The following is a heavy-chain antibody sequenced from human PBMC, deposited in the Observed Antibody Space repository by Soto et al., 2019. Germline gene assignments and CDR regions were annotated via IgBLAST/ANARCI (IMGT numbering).Heavy chain of an antibody. V-gene: IGHV1-3*01. J-gene: IGHJ4*02. D-gene: IGHD3-3*01. Sequence: QVQLVQSGAEVKKPGASVKVSCKASGYTFTSYAMHCVRQAPGQRLEWMGWINAGNGNTKYSQKFQGRVTITRDTSASTAYMELSSLRSEDTAVYYCARVYTIFGVVPYYWGQGTLVTVSS. CDR2: INAGNGNT. CDR3: ARVYTIFGVVPYY. CDR1: GYTFTSYA.